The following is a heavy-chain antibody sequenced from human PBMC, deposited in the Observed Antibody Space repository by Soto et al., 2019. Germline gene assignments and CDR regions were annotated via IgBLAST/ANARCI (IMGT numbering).Heavy chain of an antibody. CDR2: ISWNSGSI. V-gene: IGHV3-9*01. J-gene: IGHJ3*02. CDR1: GFTFDDYA. D-gene: IGHD6-19*01. CDR3: AKDMGRQWLALGAFDI. Sequence: EVQLVESGGGLVQPGRSLRLSCAASGFTFDDYAMHWVRQAPGKGLEWVSGISWNSGSIGYADSVKGRFTISRDNAKNSLYLQMNSLRAEDTALYYCAKDMGRQWLALGAFDIWGQGTMVTVSS.